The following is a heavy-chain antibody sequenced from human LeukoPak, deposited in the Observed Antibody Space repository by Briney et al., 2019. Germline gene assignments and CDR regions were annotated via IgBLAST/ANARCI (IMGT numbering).Heavy chain of an antibody. CDR3: TRDIVVPAASNWFDP. CDR1: GGSISSYY. CDR2: IYTSGST. D-gene: IGHD2-2*01. Sequence: SETLSLTCTVSGGSISSYYWSWIRQPAGTGLEWVGRIYTSGSTNYNPSLKSRVTMSVDTSKNQFSLKLSSVTAADTAVYYCTRDIVVPAASNWFDPWGQGTLVTVSS. V-gene: IGHV4-4*07. J-gene: IGHJ5*02.